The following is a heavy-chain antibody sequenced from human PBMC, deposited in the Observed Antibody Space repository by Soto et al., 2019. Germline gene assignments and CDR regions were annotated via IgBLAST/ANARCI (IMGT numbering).Heavy chain of an antibody. J-gene: IGHJ4*02. CDR2: MNPDSGHT. D-gene: IGHD3-10*01. Sequence: QVQLVQSGAEVRTPGASVKVSCKASGYTFTNYDINWVRQATGQGPEWMGWMNPDSGHTGYVQKFQGRVTMTRNTAISTVYMELSNLRSEDTAVYYCARSVGGSNVNFDYWGQGTLVTVSS. V-gene: IGHV1-8*01. CDR1: GYTFTNYD. CDR3: ARSVGGSNVNFDY.